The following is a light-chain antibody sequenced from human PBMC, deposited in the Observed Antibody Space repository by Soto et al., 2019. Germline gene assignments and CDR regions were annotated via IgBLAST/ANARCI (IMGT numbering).Light chain of an antibody. CDR3: PQYDSSPGT. CDR2: GAS. J-gene: IGKJ2*01. CDR1: QSVSSSY. V-gene: IGKV3-20*01. Sequence: EIVLTQSPGPLSLSPGERATLSCRASQSVSSSYLARYQQNPGQAPRLLIYGASSRATGIPDRFSGSGTGTDFTRTISRLEPEDFAVYYCPQYDSSPGTLGQGTKMEIK.